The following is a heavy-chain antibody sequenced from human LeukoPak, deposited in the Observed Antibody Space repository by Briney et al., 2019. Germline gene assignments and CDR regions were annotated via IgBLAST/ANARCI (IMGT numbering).Heavy chain of an antibody. V-gene: IGHV4-59*01. J-gene: IGHJ5*02. Sequence: SETLSLTCTVSGGSISSYYWSWIRQPPGKGLEWIGYIYYSGSTNYNPSLKSRVTISVDTSKNQFSLKLSSVTASDTAVYYCAREGIAAAGPGGSWFDPWGQGTLVTVSS. CDR2: IYYSGST. CDR1: GGSISSYY. D-gene: IGHD6-13*01. CDR3: AREGIAAAGPGGSWFDP.